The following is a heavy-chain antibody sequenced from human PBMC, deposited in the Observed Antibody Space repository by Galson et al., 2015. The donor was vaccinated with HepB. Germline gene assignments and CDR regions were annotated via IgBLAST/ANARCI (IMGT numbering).Heavy chain of an antibody. CDR3: AKRSGPGATWFDP. V-gene: IGHV3-30*04. CDR1: GFTFRTYA. Sequence: SLRLSCAASGFTFRTYAMHWVRQAPGKGLEWVTIISYDGSVKYYADSVKGRFTISRDNSKNTLYLQMNSLRAEDTAVYYCAKRSGPGATWFDPWGQGTLVTVSS. CDR2: ISYDGSVK. D-gene: IGHD2-2*01. J-gene: IGHJ5*02.